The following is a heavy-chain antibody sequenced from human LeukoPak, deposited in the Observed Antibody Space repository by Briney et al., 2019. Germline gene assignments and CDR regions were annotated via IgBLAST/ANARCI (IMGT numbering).Heavy chain of an antibody. V-gene: IGHV4-59*01. CDR1: GGSISSYY. CDR3: ARTMTYYYGMDV. J-gene: IGHJ6*02. CDR2: IYYSGST. Sequence: KPSETLSLTCTVSGGSISSYYWSWIRQPPGKGLEWIGYIYYSGSTNYNPSLKNRVTISVDTSKNQFSLKLSSVTAADTAVYYCARTMTYYYGMDVWGQGTTVTVSS.